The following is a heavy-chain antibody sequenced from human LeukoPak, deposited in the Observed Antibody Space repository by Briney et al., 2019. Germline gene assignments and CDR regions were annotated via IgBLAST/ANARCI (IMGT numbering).Heavy chain of an antibody. CDR3: ARVWVYQLLS. Sequence: PPETLSLTCAVYGGSFIGYYWSWIRQPPGKGLEWIGEINHSVSTSYNPSLKSRVTISVDTSKNQFSLKLSSVTAADTAVYYCARVWVYQLLSWGQGTLVTVSS. J-gene: IGHJ5*02. V-gene: IGHV4-34*01. CDR2: INHSVST. D-gene: IGHD2-2*01. CDR1: GGSFIGYY.